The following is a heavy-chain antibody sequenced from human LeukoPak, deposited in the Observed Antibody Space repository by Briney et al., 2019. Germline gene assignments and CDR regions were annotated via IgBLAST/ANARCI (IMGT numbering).Heavy chain of an antibody. CDR3: ARSTQLAYYYYYMDV. D-gene: IGHD6-6*01. Sequence: SETLSLTCTVSGGSISSYYWSWIRQPPGKGPEWIGYIYYSGSTNYSPSLKSRVTISVDTSKNQFSLKLSSVTAADTAVYYCARSTQLAYYYYYMDVWGKGTTVTVSS. V-gene: IGHV4-59*08. J-gene: IGHJ6*03. CDR1: GGSISSYY. CDR2: IYYSGST.